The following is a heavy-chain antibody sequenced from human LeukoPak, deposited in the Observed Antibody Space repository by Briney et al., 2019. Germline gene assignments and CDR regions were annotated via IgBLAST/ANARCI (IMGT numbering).Heavy chain of an antibody. Sequence: GGSLRLSCAASGFTFSTSWMTWVRQTPGKGLEWVANIKEDGTEKNYVDSVKGRFTISRNNTNNSLYQRMNGLRAEDTALYYCARTYGSGSSYRHFDSWGQGTLVTVSS. CDR1: GFTFSTSW. CDR3: ARTYGSGSSYRHFDS. CDR2: IKEDGTEK. J-gene: IGHJ4*02. V-gene: IGHV3-7*01. D-gene: IGHD3-10*01.